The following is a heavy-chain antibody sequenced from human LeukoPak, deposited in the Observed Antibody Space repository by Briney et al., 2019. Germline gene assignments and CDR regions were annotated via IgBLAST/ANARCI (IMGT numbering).Heavy chain of an antibody. D-gene: IGHD3-10*01. Sequence: SETLSLTCAVSADSIRSSAYYWGWLRQPPGKGLEWIGSIYYSGSTYYNPSLKSRVTISIDTSKNQFSLKLSSVTAADTAVYYCASEPYGSGSFLGAFDIWGQGTMVTVSS. CDR3: ASEPYGSGSFLGAFDI. CDR1: ADSIRSSAYY. V-gene: IGHV4-39*01. CDR2: IYYSGST. J-gene: IGHJ3*02.